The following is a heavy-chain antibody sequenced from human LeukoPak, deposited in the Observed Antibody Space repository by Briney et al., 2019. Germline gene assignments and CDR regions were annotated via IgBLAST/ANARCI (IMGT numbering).Heavy chain of an antibody. J-gene: IGHJ4*02. CDR2: ISSSSSYI. Sequence: GGSLRLSCAASGFTFSSYSMNWVRQAPGKGLEWVSSISSSSSYIYYADSVKGRFTISRDNAKNSPYLQMNSLRAEDTAVYYCAREELGDYDSIDYWGQGTLVTVSS. CDR3: AREELGDYDSIDY. D-gene: IGHD3-22*01. CDR1: GFTFSSYS. V-gene: IGHV3-21*01.